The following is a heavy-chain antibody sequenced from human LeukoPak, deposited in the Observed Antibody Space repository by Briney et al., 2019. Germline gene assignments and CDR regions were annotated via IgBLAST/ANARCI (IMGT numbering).Heavy chain of an antibody. J-gene: IGHJ5*02. Sequence: PGESLKISCKGSGYSFTTYWIGWVRQMPGKGLEWMGLIYPGDSDTRYSPSFQGQVSISADKSISTAYLQWSSLKASDTAIYYCVRNAVAGSITSRFDPWGQGTLVTVSS. D-gene: IGHD6-19*01. CDR2: IYPGDSDT. CDR1: GYSFTTYW. V-gene: IGHV5-51*01. CDR3: VRNAVAGSITSRFDP.